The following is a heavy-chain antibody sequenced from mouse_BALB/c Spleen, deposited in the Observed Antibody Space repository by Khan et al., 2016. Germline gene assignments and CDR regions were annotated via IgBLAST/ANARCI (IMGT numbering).Heavy chain of an antibody. Sequence: EVQLQESGPGLVKPSQSLSLTCTVTGYSITSDYAWNWIRQFPGNKLEWMGYISYSGSTSYNPSLKSRISITRDTSKNQFFLQLNSVTTEDTATYYCARWDYGSSHFDSWGQGTTLTVSS. CDR3: ARWDYGSSHFDS. V-gene: IGHV3-2*02. CDR2: ISYSGST. J-gene: IGHJ2*01. CDR1: GYSITSDYA. D-gene: IGHD1-1*01.